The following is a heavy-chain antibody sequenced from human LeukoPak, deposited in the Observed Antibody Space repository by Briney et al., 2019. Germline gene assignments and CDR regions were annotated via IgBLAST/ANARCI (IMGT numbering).Heavy chain of an antibody. J-gene: IGHJ4*02. CDR1: GFNFDEYA. CDR2: IRSKLYGGTP. Sequence: GRSLRLYCTTSGFNFDEYAMSWVRPAPEKGLEGVGYIRSKLYGGTPEYAASVNSRFTISRDDSKSIAYLQLNSMNTDDTAVYFCARDNSDRNYRIDSWGQGTLVTASS. D-gene: IGHD1-7*01. V-gene: IGHV3-49*04. CDR3: ARDNSDRNYRIDS.